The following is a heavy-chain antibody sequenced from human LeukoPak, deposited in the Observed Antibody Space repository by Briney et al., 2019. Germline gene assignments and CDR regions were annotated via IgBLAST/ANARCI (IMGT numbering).Heavy chain of an antibody. J-gene: IGHJ4*02. D-gene: IGHD3-22*01. V-gene: IGHV4-4*02. CDR3: ASHRGLYDSSGPTGDY. Sequence: SGTLSLTCAVSGGSISSSNWWSWVRQPPGKGLEWIGEIYHSGSTNYNPSLKSRVTISVDKSKNQFSLKLSSVTAADMAVCYCASHRGLYDSSGPTGDYWGQGTWSPSPQ. CDR2: IYHSGST. CDR1: GGSISSSNW.